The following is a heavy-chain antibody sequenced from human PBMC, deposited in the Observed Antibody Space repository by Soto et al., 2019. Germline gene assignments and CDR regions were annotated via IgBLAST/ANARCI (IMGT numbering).Heavy chain of an antibody. V-gene: IGHV4-59*01. Sequence: PSENLSLTCTVADGSTSNFYWSWIRQPPGKGLEWIGYISSSGNTNYHPSLKSRVSISVDTSKNQFSLTLTSVTAADTAVYYCARARMVLTRSYFDTWGQGTPVTISS. J-gene: IGHJ4*02. D-gene: IGHD3-22*01. CDR1: DGSTSNFY. CDR3: ARARMVLTRSYFDT. CDR2: ISSSGNT.